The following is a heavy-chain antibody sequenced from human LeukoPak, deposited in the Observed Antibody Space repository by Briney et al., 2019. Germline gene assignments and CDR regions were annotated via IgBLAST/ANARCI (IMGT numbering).Heavy chain of an antibody. V-gene: IGHV4-4*09. D-gene: IGHD6-13*01. CDR1: GGSISSFF. CDR2: IYHSGST. CDR3: ARTDSSSWVNWFDP. Sequence: KASETLSLTCTVSGGSISSFFWSWIRQPPGKGLDWIGYIYHSGSTDYNPSLKSRLTISLDTSKNQFSLKLSSVTAADTAVYYCARTDSSSWVNWFDPWGQGTLVTVSS. J-gene: IGHJ5*02.